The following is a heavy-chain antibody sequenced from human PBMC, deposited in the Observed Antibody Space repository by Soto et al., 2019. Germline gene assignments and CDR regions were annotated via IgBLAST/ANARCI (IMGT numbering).Heavy chain of an antibody. CDR2: IKQDGSEK. CDR3: ARESPASFDCSNYEDEQTVYYYYYMDV. Sequence: EVQLVESGGGLVQPGGSLRLSCAASGFTFSSYWMSWVRQAPGKGLEWVANIKQDGSEKYYVDSVKGRFTISRDNAKNSLYLQMNSLRAEDTAVYYCARESPASFDCSNYEDEQTVYYYYYMDVWGKGTTVTVSS. V-gene: IGHV3-7*01. CDR1: GFTFSSYW. J-gene: IGHJ6*03. D-gene: IGHD4-4*01.